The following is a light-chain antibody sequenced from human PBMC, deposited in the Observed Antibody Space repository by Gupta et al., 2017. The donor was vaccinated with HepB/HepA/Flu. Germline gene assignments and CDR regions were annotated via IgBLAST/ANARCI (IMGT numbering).Light chain of an antibody. CDR3: NSRDSSGNQVV. J-gene: IGLJ2*01. CDR1: SLRSYY. Sequence: SSELTQDPAVSVALGQTVRITCQGDSLRSYYASWYQQKPGQAPVLVIYGKNNRPSGIPERFSGSSSGNTASLTITGAQAEDEADYYCNSRDSSGNQVVFGGGTKLTVL. V-gene: IGLV3-19*01. CDR2: GKN.